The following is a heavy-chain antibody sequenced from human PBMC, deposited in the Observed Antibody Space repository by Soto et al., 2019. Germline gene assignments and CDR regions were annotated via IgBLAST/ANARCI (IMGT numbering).Heavy chain of an antibody. CDR2: ISYDGSNK. CDR1: GFTFSSYA. D-gene: IGHD6-19*01. J-gene: IGHJ6*02. V-gene: IGHV3-30-3*01. Sequence: GGSLRLSCAASGFTFSSYAMHWVRQAPGKGLEWVAVISYDGSNKYYADSVKGRFTISRDNSKNTLYLQMNSLRAEDTAVYYCAREGYSSGRLNYYGMDVWGQGTTVTVSS. CDR3: AREGYSSGRLNYYGMDV.